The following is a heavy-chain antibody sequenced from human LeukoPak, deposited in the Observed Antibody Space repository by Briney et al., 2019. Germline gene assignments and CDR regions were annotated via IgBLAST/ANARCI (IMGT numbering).Heavy chain of an antibody. V-gene: IGHV1-2*02. Sequence: ASVTVSFKASAYTFTYYYIHWVRQPPGQGLECMGWINPKSGGTNYVQKFQGRVTMTRDTSISTAYMELSSLRSDDTAVYYCARGCGTSCVKEGLRLGDWGQGTLVTVSS. J-gene: IGHJ4*02. CDR2: INPKSGGT. CDR1: AYTFTYYY. D-gene: IGHD2-2*01. CDR3: ARGCGTSCVKEGLRLGD.